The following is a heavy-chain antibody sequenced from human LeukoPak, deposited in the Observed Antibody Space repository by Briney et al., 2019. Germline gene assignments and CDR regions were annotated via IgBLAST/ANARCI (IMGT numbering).Heavy chain of an antibody. CDR1: GFTFSSYA. J-gene: IGHJ4*02. CDR2: ISGSGGST. CDR3: AKGGYSSPSPPDY. D-gene: IGHD6-13*01. V-gene: IGHV3-23*01. Sequence: GGSLRLSCAASGFTFSSYAVTWVRQAPGKGLEWVSAISGSGGSTYYADSVKGRFTISRDNSKNTLYLQMNSLRAEDTATYYCAKGGYSSPSPPDYWGQGTLVTVSS.